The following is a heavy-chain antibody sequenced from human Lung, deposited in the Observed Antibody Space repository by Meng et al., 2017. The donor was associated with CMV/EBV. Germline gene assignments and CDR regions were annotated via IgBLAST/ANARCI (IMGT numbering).Heavy chain of an antibody. CDR2: AYHSGNT. J-gene: IGHJ4*02. CDR3: ARHSRLGIAAKGDNFDS. V-gene: IGHV4-39*01. D-gene: IGHD6-13*01. CDR1: GGSTSSRSFD. Sequence: LXCTVSGGSTSSRSFDWVWNRQPPGQGLEWIASAYHSGNTNYNPSLKSRVTIFVDTSKDQFSLKLISVTAADTAVYYCARHSRLGIAAKGDNFDSWXQGTXVT.